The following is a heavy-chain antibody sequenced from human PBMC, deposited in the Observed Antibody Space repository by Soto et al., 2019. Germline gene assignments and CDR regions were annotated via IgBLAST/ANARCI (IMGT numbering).Heavy chain of an antibody. Sequence: QVQLVESGGGVVQPGRSLRLSCAASEFTFSNYGMHWVRQAPGKGLEWVAVILNEGSNRYHADSVKDRFTISRDNSKNTLYVQMNSLRAEATAVYYCARDDEYSGNGMDVWGQGTTVTVS. D-gene: IGHD3-10*01. CDR3: ARDDEYSGNGMDV. V-gene: IGHV3-33*01. CDR2: ILNEGSNR. J-gene: IGHJ6*02. CDR1: EFTFSNYG.